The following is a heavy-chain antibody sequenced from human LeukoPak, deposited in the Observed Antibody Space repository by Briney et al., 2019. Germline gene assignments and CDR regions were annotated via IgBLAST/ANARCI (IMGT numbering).Heavy chain of an antibody. CDR3: ARALSYYYYPYAIFDY. J-gene: IGHJ4*02. D-gene: IGHD1-26*01. V-gene: IGHV1-69*13. Sequence: SVKVSCKASGGTFSSYAISWVRQAPGQGLEWMGGIIPIFGTANYAQKFQGRVTITADESTSTAYMEPSSLRSEDTAVYYCARALSYYYYPYAIFDYWGQGTLVTVSS. CDR1: GGTFSSYA. CDR2: IIPIFGTA.